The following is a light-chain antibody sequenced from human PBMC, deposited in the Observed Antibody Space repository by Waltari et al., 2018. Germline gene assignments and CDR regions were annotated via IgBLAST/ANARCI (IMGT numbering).Light chain of an antibody. CDR1: SSDVGGYNY. CDR3: SSYISSSTLEL. J-gene: IGLJ2*01. Sequence: QSALTQPASVSGSPGQSIPISCTGTSSDVGGYNYVSWYQQHPGKAPKLMIYDVSNRPSCVSNRFSGSKAGNTAALTISGLQAEDEADYYCSSYISSSTLELFGGGTSLTVL. V-gene: IGLV2-14*03. CDR2: DVS.